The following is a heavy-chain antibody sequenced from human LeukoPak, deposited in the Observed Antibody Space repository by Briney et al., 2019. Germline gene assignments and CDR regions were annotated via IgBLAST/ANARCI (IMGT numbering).Heavy chain of an antibody. CDR3: GRGPIQLWLHNGMDV. V-gene: IGHV3-49*04. CDR1: GFTFGDHA. J-gene: IGHJ6*02. D-gene: IGHD5-18*01. CDR2: IRSKTYGGTT. Sequence: GRSLRLSCTGFGFTFGDHAMAWVRQAPGKGLGWVGFIRSKTYGGTTEYAASVKGRFTISRADSISIAYLQMNSLKTEDTAVYYCGRGPIQLWLHNGMDVWGQGTTVAVSS.